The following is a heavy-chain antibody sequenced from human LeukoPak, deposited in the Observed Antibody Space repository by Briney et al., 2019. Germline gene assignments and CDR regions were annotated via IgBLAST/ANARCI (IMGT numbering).Heavy chain of an antibody. CDR1: GYTFTGYY. V-gene: IGHV1-2*02. CDR3: AREAYDGRSSGYSDASDI. J-gene: IGHJ3*02. Sequence: ASVKVSCKASGYTFTGYYMHWVRQAPGQGLEWMGWINPNSGGTNYAQKFQGRVTMTRDTSISTAYMEMSRLRSDDTAVYYCAREAYDGRSSGYSDASDIWGQGTMVTVSS. CDR2: INPNSGGT. D-gene: IGHD3-22*01.